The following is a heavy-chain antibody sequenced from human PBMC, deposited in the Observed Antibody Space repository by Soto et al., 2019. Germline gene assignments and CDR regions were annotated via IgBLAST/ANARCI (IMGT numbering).Heavy chain of an antibody. CDR2: ISGSGDAT. Sequence: GGSLRLSCAASGFTFSIYVMTWVRQAPGKGLEWVSTISGSGDATYYADSVKDRFTISRDNSQNTLSLQMDSLRAEDTALYYCAKVSGNSAYDLPFDYWGQGTLVTVSS. CDR1: GFTFSIYV. CDR3: AKVSGNSAYDLPFDY. D-gene: IGHD5-12*01. J-gene: IGHJ4*02. V-gene: IGHV3-23*01.